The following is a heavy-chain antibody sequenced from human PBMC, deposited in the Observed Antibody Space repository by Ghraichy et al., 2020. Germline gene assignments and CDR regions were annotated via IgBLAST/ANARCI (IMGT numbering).Heavy chain of an antibody. J-gene: IGHJ4*02. V-gene: IGHV4-4*07. CDR3: ARGQDYYDSSGPDYYLDY. CDR2: IYTSGST. Sequence: SETLSLTCTVSGGSISSYYWSWIRQPAGKGLEWIGRIYTSGSTNYNPSLKSRVTMSVDTSKNQFSLKLSSVTAADTAVYYCARGQDYYDSSGPDYYLDYWGQGTRVTVSS. CDR1: GGSISSYY. D-gene: IGHD3-22*01.